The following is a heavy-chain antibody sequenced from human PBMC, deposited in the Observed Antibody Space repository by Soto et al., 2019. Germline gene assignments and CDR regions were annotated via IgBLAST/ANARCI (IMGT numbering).Heavy chain of an antibody. CDR2: IVVGSGNT. CDR3: ADDLVLNGVVGFDT. D-gene: IGHD1-1*01. V-gene: IGHV1-58*01. Sequence: GASVKVSCKASGFTFSSSTVQWVRQARGQRLEWMGWIVVGSGNTNFSQKFQGRVTFSRDKSTRTAYMELSSLRSEDTAVYFCADDLVLNGVVGFDTWGQGTLVTVSS. CDR1: GFTFSSST. J-gene: IGHJ5*02.